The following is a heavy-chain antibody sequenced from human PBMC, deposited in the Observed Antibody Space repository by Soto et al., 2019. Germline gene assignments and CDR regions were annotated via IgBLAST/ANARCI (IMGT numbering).Heavy chain of an antibody. CDR1: GYTFTGYY. Sequence: ASVKVSCKASGYTFTGYYIHWVRQAPGQGLEWMGWINPKSGDTNHAQKFQGRVSMTRDTSITTAYMEVSRLKSDDTAVYYCARGSPRMGALPTYWGQGTLVTVSS. J-gene: IGHJ4*02. CDR2: INPKSGDT. V-gene: IGHV1-2*02. CDR3: ARGSPRMGALPTY. D-gene: IGHD1-26*01.